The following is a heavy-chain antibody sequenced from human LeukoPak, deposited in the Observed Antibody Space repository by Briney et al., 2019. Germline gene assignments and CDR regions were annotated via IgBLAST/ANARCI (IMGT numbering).Heavy chain of an antibody. J-gene: IGHJ5*01. CDR2: TFYRSEWYN. V-gene: IGHV6-1*01. CDR3: ARNFATDGWFDS. Sequence: SQTLSLTCAISGDSVTNDTAAWNWIRQSPSRGLEWLGRTFYRSEWYNDYAISVKSRITIKPDTSKNQFSLQLNSVTPEDTAVYYCARNFATDGWFDSWGQGTLVIVAS. CDR1: GDSVTNDTAA.